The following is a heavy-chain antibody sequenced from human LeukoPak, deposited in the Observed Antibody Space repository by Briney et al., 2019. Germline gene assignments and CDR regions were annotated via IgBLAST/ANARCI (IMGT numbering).Heavy chain of an antibody. CDR3: ARDEVGYLLAYCGGDCYSLDY. V-gene: IGHV1-69*13. D-gene: IGHD2-21*01. Sequence: SVRVSCKTSGYTFTTYGISWVRQAPGQGLEWMGGIIPIFGTANYAQKFQGRVTITADESTSTAYMELSSLRAEDTAVYYCARDEVGYLLAYCGGDCYSLDYWGQGTLVTVSS. CDR1: GYTFTTYG. CDR2: IIPIFGTA. J-gene: IGHJ4*02.